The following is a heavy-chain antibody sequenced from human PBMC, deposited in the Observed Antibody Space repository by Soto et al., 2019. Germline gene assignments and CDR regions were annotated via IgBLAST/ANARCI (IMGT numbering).Heavy chain of an antibody. V-gene: IGHV3-30-3*01. CDR2: KTYDGSNK. CDR3: ARAGGLLVDY. D-gene: IGHD1-26*01. CDR1: GFMFSSYA. J-gene: IGHJ4*02. Sequence: QVQLVESGGGVVQPGRSLRLSCAASGFMFSSYAMHWVRQAPGKGLEWVAVKTYDGSNKYYADSVKGRFTISRDNSKNPLYLQRNSLRAEDTAVYYCARAGGLLVDYWGQGTLVTVSS.